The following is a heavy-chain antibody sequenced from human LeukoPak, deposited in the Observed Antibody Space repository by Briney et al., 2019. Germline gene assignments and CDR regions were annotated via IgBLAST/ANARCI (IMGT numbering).Heavy chain of an antibody. Sequence: PSETLSLTRAVSGYSISSGFSWGWIRQPPGKGLEWIGTIAHTGSAYHNPSFKSRVTISVDTSKNQFSLKLTSVTATDTAIYYCARGGRLMVAASYFDYWGQGMLVTVSS. D-gene: IGHD2-15*01. J-gene: IGHJ4*02. CDR3: ARGGRLMVAASYFDY. CDR1: GYSISSGFS. CDR2: IAHTGSA. V-gene: IGHV4-38-2*01.